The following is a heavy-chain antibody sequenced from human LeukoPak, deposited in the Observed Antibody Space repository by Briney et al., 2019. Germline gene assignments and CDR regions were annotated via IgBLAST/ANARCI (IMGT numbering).Heavy chain of an antibody. Sequence: GGSLRLSCTASGFTVSSNYMWIRQAPGKGLEWVSYISSSGSTIYYADSVKGRFTISRDNAKNSLYLQMNSLRAEDTAVYYCARDRSEYYDSSGETSWGQGTLVTVSS. V-gene: IGHV3-11*01. J-gene: IGHJ4*02. CDR1: GFTVSSNY. CDR2: ISSSGSTI. CDR3: ARDRSEYYDSSGETS. D-gene: IGHD3-22*01.